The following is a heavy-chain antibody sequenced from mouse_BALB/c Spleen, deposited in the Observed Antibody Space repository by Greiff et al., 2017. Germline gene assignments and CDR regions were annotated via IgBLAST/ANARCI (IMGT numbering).Heavy chain of an antibody. CDR2: IDPANGNT. CDR1: GFNIKDTY. Sequence: EVQLQESGAELVKPGASVKLSCTASGFNIKDTYMHWVKQRPEQGLEWIGRIDPANGNTKYDPKFQGKATITADTSSNTAYLQLSSLTSEDTAVYYCAITYRYGYWYFDVWGAGTTVTVSS. J-gene: IGHJ1*01. CDR3: AITYRYGYWYFDV. V-gene: IGHV14-3*02. D-gene: IGHD2-14*01.